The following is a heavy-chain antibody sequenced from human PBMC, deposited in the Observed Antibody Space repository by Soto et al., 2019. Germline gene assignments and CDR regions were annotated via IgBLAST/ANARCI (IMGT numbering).Heavy chain of an antibody. CDR2: IYYSGST. J-gene: IGHJ5*02. Sequence: PSETLSLTCTVSGGSISSYYWSWIRQPPGKGLEWIGCIYYSGSTNYNPSLKSRVTISVDTSKNQFSLKLSSVTAADTAVYYCARPLFGRGNWFDPWGQGTLVTVSS. CDR1: GGSISSYY. V-gene: IGHV4-59*01. D-gene: IGHD3-10*01. CDR3: ARPLFGRGNWFDP.